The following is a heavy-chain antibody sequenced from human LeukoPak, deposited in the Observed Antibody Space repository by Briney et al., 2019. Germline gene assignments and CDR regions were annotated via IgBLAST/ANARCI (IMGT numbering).Heavy chain of an antibody. Sequence: SETLSLTCAVYGGSFSGYNWSWIRQPPGKGLEWIGEINHSGSTNYNPSLKSRVTISVDTSKNQFSLKLSSVTAADTAVYYCARGAYYYGSGSYLGFDYWGQGTLVTVSS. CDR1: GGSFSGYN. J-gene: IGHJ4*02. D-gene: IGHD3-10*01. V-gene: IGHV4-34*01. CDR3: ARGAYYYGSGSYLGFDY. CDR2: INHSGST.